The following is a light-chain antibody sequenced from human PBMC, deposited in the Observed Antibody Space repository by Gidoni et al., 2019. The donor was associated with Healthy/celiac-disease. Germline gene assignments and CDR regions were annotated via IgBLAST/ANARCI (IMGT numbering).Light chain of an antibody. J-gene: IGKJ2*01. V-gene: IGKV1-6*01. CDR3: LQDYNYPYT. Sequence: AIQMTQSPSSLSASVGARVTITCRASQGMRNDVGWYQQKPGKAPKLLIYAASSFQSGVPSRFSGSVSGTDFTLTISILQPEDFATDYCLQDYNYPYTFXXXTKLEI. CDR2: AAS. CDR1: QGMRND.